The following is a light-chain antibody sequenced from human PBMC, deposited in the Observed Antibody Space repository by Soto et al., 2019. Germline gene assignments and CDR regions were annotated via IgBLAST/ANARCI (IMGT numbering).Light chain of an antibody. CDR1: QSVSRY. V-gene: IGKV3-20*01. J-gene: IGKJ5*01. CDR2: GAS. CDR3: QQYGSLPYT. Sequence: EIALTQSPGTLSLSPGERATLSCRAGQSVSRYLAWYQQRPGQAPRLLIHGASSRATGTLDRFSGSGSGTDFALTISRLEPEDFAMYYCQQYGSLPYTFGQGTRLEI.